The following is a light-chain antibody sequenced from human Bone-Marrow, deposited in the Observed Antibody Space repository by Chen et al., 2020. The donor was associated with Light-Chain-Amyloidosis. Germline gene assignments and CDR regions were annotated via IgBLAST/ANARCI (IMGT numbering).Light chain of an antibody. Sequence: ALTQPASVAGSPGQSTTISCTGTSSDVGGYNYVSWYQQHPGKAPKLMIYDVSNRPSGVSNRFSGSKSGNTASLTISGLQAEDEADYYCSSYTSSSTLGFGGGTKLTVL. V-gene: IGLV2-14*01. J-gene: IGLJ3*02. CDR2: DVS. CDR1: SSDVGGYNY. CDR3: SSYTSSSTLG.